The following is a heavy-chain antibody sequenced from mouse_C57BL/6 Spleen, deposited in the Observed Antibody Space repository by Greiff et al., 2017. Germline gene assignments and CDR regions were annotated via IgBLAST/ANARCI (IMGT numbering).Heavy chain of an antibody. CDR2: IDPETGGN. J-gene: IGHJ4*01. CDR1: GYTFTDYE. V-gene: IGHV1-15*01. D-gene: IGHD1-1*01. Sequence: QVQLQQSGAELVRPGASVTLSCKASGYTFTDYEMHWVKQTPVHGLEWIGAIDPETGGNAYNQKFKGKAILTADKASSTAYMELRSLTSEDSAVYYCTMGSYYSGSSPYAMDYWGQGTSVTVSS. CDR3: TMGSYYSGSSPYAMDY.